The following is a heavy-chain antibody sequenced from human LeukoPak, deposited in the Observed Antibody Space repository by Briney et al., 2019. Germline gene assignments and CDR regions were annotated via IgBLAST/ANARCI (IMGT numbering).Heavy chain of an antibody. Sequence: GGSLRLSCAASGFTFSDYSMNWVRQAPGKGLEWVSSISSSSSYIYAESLKGRFTISRDNAKNSLYLQMNSLRAEDTAVYYCANEYFDYWGQGTLVTVSS. CDR1: GFTFSDYS. CDR2: ISSSSSYI. CDR3: ANEYFDY. J-gene: IGHJ4*02. V-gene: IGHV3-21*01.